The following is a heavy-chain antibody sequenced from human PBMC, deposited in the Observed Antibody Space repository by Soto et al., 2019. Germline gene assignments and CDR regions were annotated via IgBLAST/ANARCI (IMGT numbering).Heavy chain of an antibody. CDR3: ARFESGYSGYGYYYYGMDV. V-gene: IGHV5-51*01. D-gene: IGHD5-12*01. J-gene: IGHJ6*02. Sequence: PGESLKISFKGSGYSFTSYWIGWVRQMPGKGLEWMGIIYPGDSDTRYSPSFQGQVTISADKSISTAYLQWSSLKASDTAMYYCARFESGYSGYGYYYYGMDVWGQGTTVTVSS. CDR2: IYPGDSDT. CDR1: GYSFTSYW.